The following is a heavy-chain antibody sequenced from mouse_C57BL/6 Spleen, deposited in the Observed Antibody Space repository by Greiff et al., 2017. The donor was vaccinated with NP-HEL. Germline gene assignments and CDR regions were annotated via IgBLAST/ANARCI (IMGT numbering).Heavy chain of an antibody. CDR2: IDPSDSYT. CDR3: ARGYGSSYLYYFDY. D-gene: IGHD1-1*01. Sequence: VQLQQPGAELVRPGTSVKLSCKASGYTFTSYWMHWVKQRPGQGLEWIGVIDPSDSYTNYNQKFKGKATLNVDTSSSKAYMPLSSLTSEDSAVYYCARGYGSSYLYYFDYWGQGTTLTVSA. V-gene: IGHV1-59*01. CDR1: GYTFTSYW. J-gene: IGHJ2*01.